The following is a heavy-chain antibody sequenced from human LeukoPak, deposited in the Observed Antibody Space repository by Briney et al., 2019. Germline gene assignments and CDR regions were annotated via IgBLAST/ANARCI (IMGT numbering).Heavy chain of an antibody. CDR3: ARAYTDSSAYPFDT. D-gene: IGHD3-22*01. V-gene: IGHV4-31*03. CDR1: GGSINTGSFY. J-gene: IGHJ4*02. Sequence: PSETLSLTCTVSGGSINTGSFYWSWIRQHPVKGLEWIGYIYYSGSAHYNPSFKSRVTLSLDTSENQFSLKMISVTVADTAVYYCARAYTDSSAYPFDTWGQGTLVTVSS. CDR2: IYYSGSA.